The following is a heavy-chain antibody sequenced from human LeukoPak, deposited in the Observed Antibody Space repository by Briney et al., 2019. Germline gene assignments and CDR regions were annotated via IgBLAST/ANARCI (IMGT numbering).Heavy chain of an antibody. CDR2: INHSGST. Sequence: SGTLSLTCAVYGGSFSGYYWSWIRQPPGKGLEWIGEINHSGSTNYNPSLKSRVTISVDTSKNQFSLKLSSVTAADTAVYYCARRRISRGAFDIWGQGTMVTVSS. CDR1: GGSFSGYY. J-gene: IGHJ3*02. CDR3: ARRRISRGAFDI. V-gene: IGHV4-34*01. D-gene: IGHD3-10*01.